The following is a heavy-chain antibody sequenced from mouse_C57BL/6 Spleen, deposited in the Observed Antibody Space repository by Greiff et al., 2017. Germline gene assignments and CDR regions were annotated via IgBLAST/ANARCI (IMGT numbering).Heavy chain of an antibody. Sequence: QVQLQQSGPELVKPGASVKISCKASGYAFSSSWMNWVKQRPGKGLEWIGRIYPGDGDTNYNGKFKGKATLTADKSSRTAYMQLSSLTSEDSAVYFCARLYGYDGEADYWGQGTTLTVSS. CDR1: GYAFSSSW. V-gene: IGHV1-82*01. D-gene: IGHD2-2*01. CDR2: IYPGDGDT. J-gene: IGHJ2*01. CDR3: ARLYGYDGEADY.